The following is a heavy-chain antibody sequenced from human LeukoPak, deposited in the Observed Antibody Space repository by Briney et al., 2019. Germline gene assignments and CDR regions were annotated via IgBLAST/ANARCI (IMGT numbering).Heavy chain of an antibody. J-gene: IGHJ4*02. Sequence: PGGSLRLSCAASGFTVSTYYMTWVRQAPGKGLEWVAAISGNGLGTYYADSVKGRFNISRDNSRNTLYLQMNSLRIEDTAFYYCAKDANYLRSSGYLIPIDFWGQGTLVTVSS. CDR2: ISGNGLGT. CDR3: AKDANYLRSSGYLIPIDF. CDR1: GFTVSTYY. V-gene: IGHV3-23*01. D-gene: IGHD3-22*01.